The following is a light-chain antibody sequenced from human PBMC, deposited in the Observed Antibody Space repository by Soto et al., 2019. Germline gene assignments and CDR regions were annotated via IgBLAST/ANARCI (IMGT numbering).Light chain of an antibody. CDR1: TSPFGFYS. V-gene: IGLV1-44*01. CDR3: ASWHDSLNAWV. J-gene: IGLJ3*02. Sequence: QSVLTQSPSASGTPWQTVTIFCSGGTSPFGFYSIEWYQQVPGAAPRLLMYINDQRASGVPDRFSGSNSGTSASLAISALQSEDEAVYYCASWHDSLNAWVIGGGTKLTVL. CDR2: IND.